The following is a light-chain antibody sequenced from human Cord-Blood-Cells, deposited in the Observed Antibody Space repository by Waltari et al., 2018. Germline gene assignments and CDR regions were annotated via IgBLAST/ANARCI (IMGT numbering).Light chain of an antibody. CDR3: QSADSSGTYRV. CDR1: ALPKQY. CDR2: KDS. J-gene: IGLJ3*02. Sequence: SYELTQPPSVSVSPGQTARITCSGDALPKQYAYWYQQKPGQAPVLVIYKDSERPAGYPDSFAGSSSGTTVTLTISGDQTEDEADYYCQSADSSGTYRVFGGGTKLTVL. V-gene: IGLV3-25*03.